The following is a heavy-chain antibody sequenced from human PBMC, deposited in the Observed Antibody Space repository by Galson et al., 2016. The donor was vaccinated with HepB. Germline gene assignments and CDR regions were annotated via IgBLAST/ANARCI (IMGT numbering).Heavy chain of an antibody. J-gene: IGHJ4*02. CDR3: AVVGLTVDY. D-gene: IGHD2-15*01. Sequence: SVKVSCKGSGDTFRRHALSWVRQAPGQGLEWMGGIIPMFGTAKYAPKSEGRVTITADESTSTAYMEVNNLRFEDTAVYYCAVVGLTVDYWGQGTLVSVSS. CDR1: GDTFRRHA. V-gene: IGHV1-69*13. CDR2: IIPMFGTA.